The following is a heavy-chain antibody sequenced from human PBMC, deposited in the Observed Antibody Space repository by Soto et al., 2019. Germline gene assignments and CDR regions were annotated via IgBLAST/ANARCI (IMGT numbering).Heavy chain of an antibody. V-gene: IGHV3-33*01. D-gene: IGHD3-3*01. Sequence: GGSLRLASAASGFTFSSYGMHWVRQAPGKGLEWVAVIWYDGSNKYYADSVKGRFTISRDNSKNTLYLQMNSLRAEDTAVYYCARDDGPLRYDFWSGLPYYYYYGMDVWGQGTTVTVSS. CDR2: IWYDGSNK. CDR1: GFTFSSYG. CDR3: ARDDGPLRYDFWSGLPYYYYYGMDV. J-gene: IGHJ6*02.